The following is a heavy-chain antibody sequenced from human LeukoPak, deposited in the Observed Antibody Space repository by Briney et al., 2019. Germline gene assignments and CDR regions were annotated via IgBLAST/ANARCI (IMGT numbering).Heavy chain of an antibody. V-gene: IGHV3-48*04. CDR1: GFIFSSYW. CDR3: ARDRIAVAGISYFDY. D-gene: IGHD6-19*01. J-gene: IGHJ4*02. CDR2: ISSSGSTI. Sequence: GGSLRLSCAGSGFIFSSYWMHWVRQAPGKGLEWVSYISSSGSTIYYADSVKGRFTISRDNAKNSLYLQMNSLRAEDTAVYYCARDRIAVAGISYFDYWGQGTLVTVSS.